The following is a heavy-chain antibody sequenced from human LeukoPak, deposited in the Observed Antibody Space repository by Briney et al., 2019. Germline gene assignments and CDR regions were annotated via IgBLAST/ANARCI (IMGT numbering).Heavy chain of an antibody. V-gene: IGHV1-24*01. CDR2: FDPEDGET. D-gene: IGHD2-2*03. J-gene: IGHJ4*02. CDR3: ATAGYCSSTSCYESYFDY. CDR1: GYTLTELS. Sequence: ASVKVSCKVSGYTLTELSMHWVRQAPGKGLEWMGGFDPEDGETIYALKFQGRVTMTEDTSTDTAYMELSSLRSEDTAVYYCATAGYCSSTSCYESYFDYWGQGTLVTVSS.